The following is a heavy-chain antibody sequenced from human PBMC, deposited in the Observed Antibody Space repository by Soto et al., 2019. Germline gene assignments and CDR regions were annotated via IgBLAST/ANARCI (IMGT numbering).Heavy chain of an antibody. CDR3: AKERTVTTVVGQYDH. Sequence: QVQLQESGPGMVKPSQTLSLTCTVSGGSISSGGYYWSWIRQHPGKGLEWIGYIYYSGSTYYNPSLKSRVIISIDTSKNQLSLKLSSVTAADTAVYYCAKERTVTTVVGQYDHWGQGTLVTVSS. CDR1: GGSISSGGYY. V-gene: IGHV4-31*03. D-gene: IGHD4-17*01. J-gene: IGHJ4*02. CDR2: IYYSGST.